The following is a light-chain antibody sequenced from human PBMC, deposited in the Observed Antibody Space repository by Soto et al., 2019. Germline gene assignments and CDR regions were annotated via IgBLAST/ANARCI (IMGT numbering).Light chain of an antibody. CDR3: QQYYSTPLT. J-gene: IGKJ4*01. V-gene: IGKV4-1*01. Sequence: DIVMTQSPDSLSVSLGERATIDCNSSQNILYSSNNKNYLAWYQQKPGQPPKLLIYWASTRESGVPDRFSGSGSGTDFTLTISSLQAEDVAVYYCQQYYSTPLTFGGGTKVDI. CDR1: QNILYSSNNKNY. CDR2: WAS.